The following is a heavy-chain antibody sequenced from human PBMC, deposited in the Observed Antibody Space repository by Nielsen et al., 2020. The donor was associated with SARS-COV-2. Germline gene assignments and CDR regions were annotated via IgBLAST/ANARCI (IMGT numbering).Heavy chain of an antibody. CDR3: AREAGRGTLSGTERYFDF. V-gene: IGHV1-3*04. CDR2: INTGNGNT. D-gene: IGHD1/OR15-1a*01. Sequence: ASVKVSCKSSGYTFTTNAIHWVRQAPGQWLEWMGWINTGNGNTKYSQRSQGRVTFTRDISASTAHMELASLNSEDTAIYYCAREAGRGTLSGTERYFDFWGQGTLVTVSS. J-gene: IGHJ4*02. CDR1: GYTFTTNA.